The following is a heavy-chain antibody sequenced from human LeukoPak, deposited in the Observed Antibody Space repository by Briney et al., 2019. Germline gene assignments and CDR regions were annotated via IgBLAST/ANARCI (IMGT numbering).Heavy chain of an antibody. J-gene: IGHJ6*03. CDR3: AKDLRVEYYYYMDV. CDR2: ISGSGGST. CDR1: GFTFSSYG. Sequence: PGGSLRLSCAASGFTFSSYGMSWVRQAPGKGLEWVSAISGSGGSTYYADSVKGRFTISRDNSKNTLYLQMNSLRAEDTAVYYCAKDLRVEYYYYMDVWGKGTTVTVSS. V-gene: IGHV3-23*01.